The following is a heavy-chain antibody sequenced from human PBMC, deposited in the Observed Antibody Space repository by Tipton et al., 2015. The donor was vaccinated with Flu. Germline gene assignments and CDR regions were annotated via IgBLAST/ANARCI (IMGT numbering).Heavy chain of an antibody. CDR1: GSTFSNFA. J-gene: IGHJ6*02. CDR2: VWYDGTNE. D-gene: IGHD1-1*01. Sequence: SLRLSCAASGSTFSNFAMHWVRQAPGKGLEWVAGVWYDGTNEYYADSVKGRFTISRDNSQNTLYLQMNSLRAEDTAVYYCAKDAATGTAYNNYYGMDVWGQGTTVTVSS. V-gene: IGHV3-33*06. CDR3: AKDAATGTAYNNYYGMDV.